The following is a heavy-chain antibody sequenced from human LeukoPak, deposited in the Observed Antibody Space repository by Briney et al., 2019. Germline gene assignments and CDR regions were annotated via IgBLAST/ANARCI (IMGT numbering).Heavy chain of an antibody. D-gene: IGHD2-8*01. J-gene: IGHJ6*03. V-gene: IGHV4-4*02. CDR3: ASNGYYCIEF. CDR2: IYHDGST. CDR1: GDSMSGTNW. Sequence: SETLSLTCAVSGDSMSGTNWWSWVRQSPGKGLEWIGEIYHDGSTNYNPSLQSRVSISVDRSKRQFSLRLTSVTAADTAVYYCASNGYYCIEFWGNGTTATVSS.